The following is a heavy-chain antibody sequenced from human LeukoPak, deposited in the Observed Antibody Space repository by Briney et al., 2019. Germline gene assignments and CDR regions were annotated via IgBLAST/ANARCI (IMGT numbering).Heavy chain of an antibody. CDR1: GYTFTSYY. J-gene: IGHJ4*02. CDR3: ARDSPYYYDSSGYYGAIRY. CDR2: INPSGGST. D-gene: IGHD3-22*01. V-gene: IGHV1-46*01. Sequence: GASVKVSCKASGYTFTSYYMHWVRQAPGQGLEWMGIINPSGGSTSYAQKFQGRVTMTRDTSTGTVYMELSSLRSEDTAVYYCARDSPYYYDSSGYYGAIRYWGQGTLVTVSS.